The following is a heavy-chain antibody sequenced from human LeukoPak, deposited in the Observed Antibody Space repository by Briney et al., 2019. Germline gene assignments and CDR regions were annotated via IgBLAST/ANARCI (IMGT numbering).Heavy chain of an antibody. V-gene: IGHV3-23*01. CDR1: GFNFSNYA. CDR3: AKDRSLVPAALNY. D-gene: IGHD2-2*01. Sequence: GGSLRLSCAASGFNFSNYAMTWVRQAPGKGLECVSDISGSGDSTYYADSVKGRFTISRDNSKNTPYLQMNSLRAEDTALYYSAKDRSLVPAALNYWGQGTLVIVSS. CDR2: ISGSGDST. J-gene: IGHJ4*02.